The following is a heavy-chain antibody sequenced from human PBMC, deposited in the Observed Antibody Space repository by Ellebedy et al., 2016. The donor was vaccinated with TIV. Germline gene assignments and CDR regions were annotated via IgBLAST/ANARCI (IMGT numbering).Heavy chain of an antibody. D-gene: IGHD4-17*01. CDR1: GFTVSSNY. Sequence: GGSLRLSXAVSGFTVSSNYMSWVRQAPGRGLERVSVIYAGGTTDYVASVKGRFSISRDTSKNTLFLQMNSLRADDTAIYYCAVGRPNYGDFPSWGQGTLVTVSS. CDR2: IYAGGTT. CDR3: AVGRPNYGDFPS. V-gene: IGHV3-53*01. J-gene: IGHJ5*02.